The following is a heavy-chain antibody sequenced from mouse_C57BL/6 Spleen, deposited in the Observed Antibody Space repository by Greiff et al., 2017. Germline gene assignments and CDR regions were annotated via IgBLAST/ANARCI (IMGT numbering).Heavy chain of an antibody. J-gene: IGHJ4*01. CDR2: ISSGSSTI. D-gene: IGHD2-12*01. CDR1: GFTFSDYG. Sequence: EVMLVESGGGLVKPGGSLKLSCAASGFTFSDYGMHWVRQAPEKGLEWVAYISSGSSTIYYADTVKGRFTSSRDNAKNTLFLQMTSLRSEDTAMYYCARGYYSHYYAMDYWGQGTSVTVSS. V-gene: IGHV5-17*01. CDR3: ARGYYSHYYAMDY.